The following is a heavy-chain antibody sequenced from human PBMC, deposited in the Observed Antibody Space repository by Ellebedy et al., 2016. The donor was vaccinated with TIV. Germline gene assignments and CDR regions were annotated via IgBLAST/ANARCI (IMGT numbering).Heavy chain of an antibody. D-gene: IGHD3-22*01. Sequence: GGSLRLXXVTSGFSFDAYAMHWVRQPAGKGLEWVSSINWNSGHIDYADSVKGRFTISRDNAKNSLYLQMNSLRPEDTALYYCARDRSVSGYSMYYFDSWGQGTPVTVSS. V-gene: IGHV3-9*01. J-gene: IGHJ4*02. CDR2: INWNSGHI. CDR1: GFSFDAYA. CDR3: ARDRSVSGYSMYYFDS.